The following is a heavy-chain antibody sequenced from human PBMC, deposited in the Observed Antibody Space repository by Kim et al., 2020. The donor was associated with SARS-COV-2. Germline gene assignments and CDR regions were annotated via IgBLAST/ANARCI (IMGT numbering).Heavy chain of an antibody. CDR1: GFTFSSYS. CDR2: ISSSSSYI. J-gene: IGHJ4*02. D-gene: IGHD3-10*01. V-gene: IGHV3-21*01. CDR3: ARLTPYYGSGSYLDY. Sequence: GGSLRLSCAASGFTFSSYSMNWVRQAPGKGLEWVSSISSSSSYIYYADSVKGRFTISRDNAKNSLNLQMNSLRAEDTAVYYCARLTPYYGSGSYLDYWGQGTLVTVSS.